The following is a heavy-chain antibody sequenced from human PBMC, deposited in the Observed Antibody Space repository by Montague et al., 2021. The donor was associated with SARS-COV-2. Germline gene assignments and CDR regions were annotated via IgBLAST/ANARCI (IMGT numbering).Heavy chain of an antibody. CDR1: GFTFNTYD. CDR3: ARGGYCSGSNCLYFDS. CDR2: IGTPGDT. J-gene: IGHJ4*02. D-gene: IGHD2-15*01. V-gene: IGHV3-13*01. Sequence: SLRLSCATSGFTFNTYDMHWVRQATGRGLEWVSSIGTPGDTYYPGSVKGRFTISRENAKNSLYLQMNSLRAGDTAVYYCARGGYCSGSNCLYFDSWGQGTLVTVSS.